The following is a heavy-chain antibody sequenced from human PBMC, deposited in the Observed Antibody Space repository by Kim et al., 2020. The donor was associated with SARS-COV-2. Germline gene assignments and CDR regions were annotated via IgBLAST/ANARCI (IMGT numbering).Heavy chain of an antibody. CDR2: ISSSGSTR. J-gene: IGHJ6*02. CDR1: GFTFSDYY. Sequence: GGSLRLSCAASGFTFSDYYMSWIRQAPGKGLEWVSYISSSGSTRYYADSVKGRFTISRDNAKNSLYLQMNSLRAEDTAVYYCARDATYSSSFWNRNDYYYYGMDVWGQGTTVTVSS. CDR3: ARDATYSSSFWNRNDYYYYGMDV. D-gene: IGHD6-13*01. V-gene: IGHV3-11*04.